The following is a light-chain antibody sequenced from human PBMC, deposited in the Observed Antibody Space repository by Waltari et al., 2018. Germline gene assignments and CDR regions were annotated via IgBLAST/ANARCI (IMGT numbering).Light chain of an antibody. J-gene: IGLJ3*02. Sequence: QSALTQPASVSASPGQSITIPRTGTSSDIGAYNYVSWFQQHPGNAPKLIIYDVTKWPSGVSNRFSGSKSGNTASLTISGLQTEDEADYYCTSYTTSNTWVFGGGTKLTVL. CDR1: SSDIGAYNY. V-gene: IGLV2-14*03. CDR2: DVT. CDR3: TSYTTSNTWV.